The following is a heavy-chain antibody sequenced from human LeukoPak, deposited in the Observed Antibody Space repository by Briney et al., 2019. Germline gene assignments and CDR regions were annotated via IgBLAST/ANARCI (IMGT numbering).Heavy chain of an antibody. J-gene: IGHJ6*03. V-gene: IGHV4-34*01. CDR2: INPSGST. D-gene: IGHD3-22*01. Sequence: PSETLSLTCAVYGGSFSGYYWTWIRQSPGKGLEWIGEINPSGSTSNNPSLKSRLTISRDTSKTQFSLRLSSVTAADTAVYYCARGRQEISMILVVMTGVSYYLDVWGKGTTVTVS. CDR1: GGSFSGYY. CDR3: ARGRQEISMILVVMTGVSYYLDV.